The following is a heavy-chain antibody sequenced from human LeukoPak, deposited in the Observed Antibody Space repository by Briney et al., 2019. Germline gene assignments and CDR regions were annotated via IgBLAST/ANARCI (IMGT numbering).Heavy chain of an antibody. CDR2: IYTSGST. CDR3: ARSQIFEPFDY. V-gene: IGHV4-61*02. J-gene: IGHJ4*02. D-gene: IGHD3-3*01. Sequence: SQTLSLTCTVSGGSISSGDYYWSWIRQPAGKGLEWIGRIYTSGSTNYNPSLKSRVTISVDTSKNQFSLKLSSATAADTAVYYCARSQIFEPFDYWGQGILVTVSS. CDR1: GGSISSGDYY.